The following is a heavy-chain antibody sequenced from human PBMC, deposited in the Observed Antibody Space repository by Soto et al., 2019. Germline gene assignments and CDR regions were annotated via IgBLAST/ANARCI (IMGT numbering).Heavy chain of an antibody. CDR2: LYSGGKT. D-gene: IGHD2-2*01. V-gene: IGHV3-53*01. J-gene: IGHJ4*02. Sequence: EVQLVESGGGLIQPGGSLRLSCAASEFTVTNNEMSWVRQAPGKGLEWVAILYSGGKTYYADSVEGRFTISRDGSKNTLYLHMHSLRAEDTAVYYCALRRVAYADFWGQGTRVTVSS. CDR1: EFTVTNNE. CDR3: ALRRVAYADF.